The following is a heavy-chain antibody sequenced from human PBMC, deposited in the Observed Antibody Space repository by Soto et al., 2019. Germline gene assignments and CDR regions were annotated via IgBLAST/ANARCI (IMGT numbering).Heavy chain of an antibody. Sequence: QVQLVQSGAEVKKPGASVKVSCKVSGYTLTELSMHWVRQAPGKGLEWMGGFDPEDGETIYAQKFQGRVTMTEDTSTEGGYMELSSLRSEDTAVYYCATDLNSSSWYYFDYWGQGTLVTVSS. D-gene: IGHD6-13*01. CDR2: FDPEDGET. CDR3: ATDLNSSSWYYFDY. V-gene: IGHV1-24*01. J-gene: IGHJ4*02. CDR1: GYTLTELS.